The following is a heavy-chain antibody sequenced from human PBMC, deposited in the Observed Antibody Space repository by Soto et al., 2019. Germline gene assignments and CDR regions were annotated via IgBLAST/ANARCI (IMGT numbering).Heavy chain of an antibody. J-gene: IGHJ4*02. D-gene: IGHD3-22*01. CDR2: ISSSSSTI. CDR1: GFTFSSYS. CDR3: ARSGDSYDSSGYYY. Sequence: EVQLVESGGGLVQPGGSLRLSCGASGFTFSSYSMNWVRQAPGKGLEWVSYISSSSSTIYYADSVKGRFTISRDNAKNSLYLQMNSLRDEDTAVYYCARSGDSYDSSGYYYWGQGTLVTVSS. V-gene: IGHV3-48*02.